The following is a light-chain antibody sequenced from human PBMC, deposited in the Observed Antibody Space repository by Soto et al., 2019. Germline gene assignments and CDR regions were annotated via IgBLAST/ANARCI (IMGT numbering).Light chain of an antibody. Sequence: QSALTQPASVTGSPGQSITISCSGTSEDVGGYNYVSWYQHHPAKGPKLMIYEVSNRPSGLSDRFSGSKSGNTASLTISGLQAEDEADYYCSSYTSSSTPVVFGGGTKLTVL. CDR1: SEDVGGYNY. J-gene: IGLJ2*01. V-gene: IGLV2-14*01. CDR3: SSYTSSSTPVV. CDR2: EVS.